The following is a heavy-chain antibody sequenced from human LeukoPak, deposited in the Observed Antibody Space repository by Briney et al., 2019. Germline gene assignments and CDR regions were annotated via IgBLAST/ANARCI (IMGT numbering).Heavy chain of an antibody. J-gene: IGHJ4*02. CDR3: ARHVGGGSSTGFDI. D-gene: IGHD2-2*01. Sequence: SETLSLTCAVYGGSFSGYYWSWIRQPPGKGLEWIGEINHSGSTNYNPSLKSRVTILVDTSNNQFSLKLSSVTAADTAVYYCARHVGGGSSTGFDIWGQGTLVTVSS. CDR2: INHSGST. CDR1: GGSFSGYY. V-gene: IGHV4-34*01.